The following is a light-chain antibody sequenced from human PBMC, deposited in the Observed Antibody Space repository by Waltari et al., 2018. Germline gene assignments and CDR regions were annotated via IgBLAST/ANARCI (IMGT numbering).Light chain of an antibody. Sequence: QSALTQPPSASGSPGQSVTISCTGTSSDVGGYNYVSWYQQLPGKAPKLMIYEVSKRPSGVPDRCAGSKSGNTASLAVSGLQAEDEADYYCSSYAGSNAYVFGTGTKVTVL. CDR1: SSDVGGYNY. CDR3: SSYAGSNAYV. V-gene: IGLV2-8*01. J-gene: IGLJ1*01. CDR2: EVS.